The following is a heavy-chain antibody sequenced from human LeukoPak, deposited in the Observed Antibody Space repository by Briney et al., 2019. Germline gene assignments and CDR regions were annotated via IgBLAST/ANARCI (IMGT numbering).Heavy chain of an antibody. D-gene: IGHD5-24*01. V-gene: IGHV4-61*01. J-gene: IGHJ4*02. CDR3: VRDRELTY. CDR1: GGSVSSGSYY. CDR2: IYNSGST. Sequence: SETLSLTCTVSGGSVSSGSYYWSWIRQPPGKGLEWLGYIYNSGSTYYNPSLKSRVTISVDTSKNQFSLRLTSMTAADAAVYYCVRDRELTYWGQGTLVTVSS.